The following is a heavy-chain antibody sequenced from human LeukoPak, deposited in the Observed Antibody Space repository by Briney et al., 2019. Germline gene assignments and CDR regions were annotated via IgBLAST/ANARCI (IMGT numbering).Heavy chain of an antibody. CDR1: GFTVSGNY. D-gene: IGHD3-10*01. CDR2: ISGSSQTI. Sequence: PGGSLRLSCAASGFTVSGNYINWVRQAPGKGLEWLAYISGSSQTIYYADSVRGRFTVSRDNTRQSLYLQMNSLRVEDTAVYYCSRRGWGSYSQDYWGQGTLVTVSA. V-gene: IGHV3-11*04. CDR3: SRRGWGSYSQDY. J-gene: IGHJ4*02.